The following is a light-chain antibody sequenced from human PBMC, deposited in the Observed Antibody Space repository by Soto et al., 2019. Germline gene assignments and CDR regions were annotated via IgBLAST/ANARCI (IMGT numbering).Light chain of an antibody. CDR3: QQYNNYWT. J-gene: IGKJ1*01. CDR1: QSCGTS. Sequence: DIQMTQSPSTLSASVGDRVTITCRASQSCGTSLAWYQQRPGKAPNLLIYKASNLESGVPPRFSGSGSGTEFTLTISSVQPDDFATYYCQQYNNYWTFGQGTKVEIK. CDR2: KAS. V-gene: IGKV1-5*03.